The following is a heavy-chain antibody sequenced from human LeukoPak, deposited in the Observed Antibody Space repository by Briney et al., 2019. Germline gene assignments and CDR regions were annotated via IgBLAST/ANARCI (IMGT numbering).Heavy chain of an antibody. CDR3: ARGGRTTTFPQYNWFDP. V-gene: IGHV4-34*01. CDR2: INHGGST. Sequence: PGGSLRLSCAASGFTFSSYAMSWIRQPPGKGLEWIGEINHGGSTNYNPSLKSRVTISVDTSKNQFSLKLSSVTAADTAVYYCARGGRTTTFPQYNWFDPWGQGTLVTVSS. J-gene: IGHJ5*02. CDR1: GFTFSSYA. D-gene: IGHD2/OR15-2a*01.